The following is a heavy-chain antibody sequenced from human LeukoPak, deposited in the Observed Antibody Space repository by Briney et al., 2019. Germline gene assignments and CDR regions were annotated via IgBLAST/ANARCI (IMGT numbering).Heavy chain of an antibody. CDR3: AKVRGMVTTGPQY. CDR1: GFTFSSYG. Sequence: PGGSLRLSCAASGFTFSSYGMHWVRQAPGKGLEWVAVISYDGSNKYYADSVKGRFTISRDNSKNTLYPQMNSLRAEDTAVYYCAKVRGMVTTGPQYWGQGTLVTVSS. D-gene: IGHD4-17*01. V-gene: IGHV3-30*18. CDR2: ISYDGSNK. J-gene: IGHJ4*02.